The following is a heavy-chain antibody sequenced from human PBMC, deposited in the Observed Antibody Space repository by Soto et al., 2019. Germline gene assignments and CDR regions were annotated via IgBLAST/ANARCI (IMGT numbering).Heavy chain of an antibody. CDR2: ISAYNGNT. Sequence: GASVKVSCKASGYTFTSYGISCVRQAPGQGLEWMGWISAYNGNTNYAQKLQGRVTMTTDTSTSTAYMELRSLRSDDTAVYYCATSDPLGYYFEYWGQGTLVTVSS. CDR1: GYTFTSYG. D-gene: IGHD3-10*01. J-gene: IGHJ4*02. V-gene: IGHV1-18*01. CDR3: ATSDPLGYYFEY.